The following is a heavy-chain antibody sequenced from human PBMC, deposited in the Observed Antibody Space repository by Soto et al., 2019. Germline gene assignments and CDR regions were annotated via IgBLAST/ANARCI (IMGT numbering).Heavy chain of an antibody. Sequence: GGSLRLSCAASGFTFSSYAMNWVRQAPGKGLEWVSGISSSGVSTYYADSVKGRFTISRDNFKNTLYLQMNSLRAEDTAVYFCAKPFSYYDSSGYSPSYWGQGTLVTVSS. J-gene: IGHJ4*02. CDR1: GFTFSSYA. D-gene: IGHD3-22*01. CDR2: ISSSGVST. CDR3: AKPFSYYDSSGYSPSY. V-gene: IGHV3-23*01.